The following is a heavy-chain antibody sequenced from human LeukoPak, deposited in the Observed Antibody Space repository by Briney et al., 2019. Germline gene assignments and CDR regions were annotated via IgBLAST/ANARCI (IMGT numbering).Heavy chain of an antibody. CDR3: LGDPYFFDY. CDR2: ISSSSNTI. Sequence: GGSLRLSCAASGSTFSGYSMNWVRQAPGKGLEWVSYISSSSNTIYYTDSVKGRFTISRDNAKNSLYLHMNSLRDEDTAVYYCLGDPYFFDYWGQGTLVTVSS. D-gene: IGHD4-17*01. J-gene: IGHJ4*02. V-gene: IGHV3-48*02. CDR1: GSTFSGYS.